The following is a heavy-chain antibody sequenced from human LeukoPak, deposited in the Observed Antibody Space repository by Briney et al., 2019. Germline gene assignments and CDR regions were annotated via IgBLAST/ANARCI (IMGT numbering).Heavy chain of an antibody. V-gene: IGHV3-23*01. Sequence: PGGSLRLSCAAPGFTFSNYAMSWVRQAPGKGLEWVSAISGSGGTPYYADSVKGRFTISRDNSKNTLYLQMNSLRAEDTAVYYCAKRGRFLDYYYMDVWGKGTTVTVSS. CDR2: ISGSGGTP. J-gene: IGHJ6*03. CDR1: GFTFSNYA. CDR3: AKRGRFLDYYYMDV. D-gene: IGHD3-3*01.